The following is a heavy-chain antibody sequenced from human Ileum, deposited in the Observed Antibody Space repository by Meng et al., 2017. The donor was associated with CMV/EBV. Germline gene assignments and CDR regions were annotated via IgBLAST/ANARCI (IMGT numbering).Heavy chain of an antibody. Sequence: AEGRWPGASVKVSCKASGHTFIGFYMHQVRQAPGQGLEWMGWISAYNGNTNFAQKLQGRVTMTTDTSTSTVYMELRSLRSDDTAVYYCVRESWYFDFWGEGTLVTVSS. V-gene: IGHV1-18*01. D-gene: IGHD6-13*01. J-gene: IGHJ4*02. CDR2: ISAYNGNT. CDR3: VRESWYFDF. CDR1: GHTFIGFY.